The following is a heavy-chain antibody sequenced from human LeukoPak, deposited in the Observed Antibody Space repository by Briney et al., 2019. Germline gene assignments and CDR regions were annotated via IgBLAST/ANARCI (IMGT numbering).Heavy chain of an antibody. CDR1: GYSFTNYW. J-gene: IGHJ4*02. CDR2: MYPGDSGT. V-gene: IGHV5-51*01. Sequence: GESLKISCKGSGYSFTNYWIGWVRQMPGKGLEWMGIMYPGDSGTRYSPSFQGQVTISADKSISTAYLQWSSLKASDTAMYYCARQFYDSGAYTLDYWGQGTLVTVSS. D-gene: IGHD3-22*01. CDR3: ARQFYDSGAYTLDY.